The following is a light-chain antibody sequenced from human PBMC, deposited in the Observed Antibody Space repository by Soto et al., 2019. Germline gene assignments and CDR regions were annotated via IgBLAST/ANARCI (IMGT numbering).Light chain of an antibody. CDR1: QSVSSN. CDR3: QHYNNWPRT. V-gene: IGKV3-15*01. CDR2: GAS. Sequence: EIVMTQSPATLSVSPGERATLSCRASQSVSSNLAWYQQKPGQAHRLLIYGASTRATSIPARFSGSGSGTEFTLTISSLQSEDFAVYYCQHYNNWPRTFGQGTKVEIK. J-gene: IGKJ1*01.